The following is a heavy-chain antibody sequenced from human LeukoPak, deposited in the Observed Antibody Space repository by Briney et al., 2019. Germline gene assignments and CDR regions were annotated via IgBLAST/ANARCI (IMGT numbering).Heavy chain of an antibody. CDR3: ARQPLVRDCGGDCEFDY. CDR1: GYSFSNYW. Sequence: VESLKISCKGSGYSFSNYWIGWVRQMPGKGLEWMGIIYPVDSNTRYSPSFQGQLTTSADKSISTAYLQRTSLKASDTAIYYCARQPLVRDCGGDCEFDYWGQGTRVSVSS. J-gene: IGHJ4*02. D-gene: IGHD2-21*02. CDR2: IYPVDSNT. V-gene: IGHV5-51*01.